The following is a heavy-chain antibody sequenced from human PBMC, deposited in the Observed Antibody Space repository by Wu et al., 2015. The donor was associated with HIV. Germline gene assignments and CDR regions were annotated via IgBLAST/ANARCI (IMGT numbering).Heavy chain of an antibody. CDR1: GNTFNA. CDR2: IIPLFGTR. Sequence: QVQLVQSGAEVKKPGSSVKISCKASGNTFNAINWVRQAPGQGLEWMGGIIPLFGTRDYAQVFQGRFTITTDESTSTAYMTLTSLTSEDTAVYYCATPRSPGFXSAWPTYFDYWGQGTLITVSS. D-gene: IGHD6-19*01. J-gene: IGHJ4*02. CDR3: ATPRSPGFXSAWPTYFDY. V-gene: IGHV1-69*05.